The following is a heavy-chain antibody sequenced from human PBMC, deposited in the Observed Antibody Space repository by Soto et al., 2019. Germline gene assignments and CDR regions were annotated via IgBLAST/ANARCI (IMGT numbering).Heavy chain of an antibody. Sequence: GGSLRLSCAASGFTFSSYSMNWVRQAPGKGLEWVSSISSSSSYIYYADSVKGRFTISRDNAKNSLYLQMNSLRAEDTAVYYCARVDCSSTSCFYGMDVWGQGTTVTVPS. CDR3: ARVDCSSTSCFYGMDV. J-gene: IGHJ6*02. D-gene: IGHD2-2*01. V-gene: IGHV3-21*01. CDR1: GFTFSSYS. CDR2: ISSSSSYI.